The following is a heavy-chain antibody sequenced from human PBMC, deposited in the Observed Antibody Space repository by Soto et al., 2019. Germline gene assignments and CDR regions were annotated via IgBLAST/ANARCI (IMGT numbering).Heavy chain of an antibody. CDR2: IYYSGST. J-gene: IGHJ4*02. D-gene: IGHD4-17*01. Sequence: SETLSLTCTVSGGSISGYGWSWIRQPPGKGLEWIGYIYYSGSTNYSPSLKSRVTISVDTSKNQFSLRLSSVTAADTAVYYCARDSGYGDPFDYWGQGTLLTVSS. V-gene: IGHV4-59*01. CDR1: GGSISGYG. CDR3: ARDSGYGDPFDY.